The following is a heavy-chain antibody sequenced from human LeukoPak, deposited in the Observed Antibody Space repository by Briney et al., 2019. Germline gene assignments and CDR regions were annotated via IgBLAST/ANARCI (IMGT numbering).Heavy chain of an antibody. V-gene: IGHV3-23*01. J-gene: IGHJ6*03. D-gene: IGHD2/OR15-2a*01. CDR3: ARAPPNIKYYYYYMDV. Sequence: GGSLRLSCAASGFTFSSYAMTWVRQAPGKGLEWVSGISGSGGSTDYADSVKGRFTISRDNSKNTLYLQMNNLRAEDTAVYYCARAPPNIKYYYYYMDVWGKGTTATISS. CDR1: GFTFSSYA. CDR2: ISGSGGST.